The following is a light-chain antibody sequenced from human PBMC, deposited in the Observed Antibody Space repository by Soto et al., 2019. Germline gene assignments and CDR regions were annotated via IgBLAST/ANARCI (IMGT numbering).Light chain of an antibody. CDR2: EVS. Sequence: QSALTQPASVSGSPGQSITISCTGTSSDIGDYTHVSWYQQHPGKAPKLIIYEVSDRPSGVSNRFSGSKSGNTASLTISGLQTEDEADYYCCSYTSISTSAVFGGGTRSPS. J-gene: IGLJ2*01. CDR1: SSDIGDYTH. V-gene: IGLV2-14*01. CDR3: CSYTSISTSAV.